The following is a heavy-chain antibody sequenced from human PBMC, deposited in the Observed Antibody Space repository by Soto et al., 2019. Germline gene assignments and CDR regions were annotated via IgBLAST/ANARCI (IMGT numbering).Heavy chain of an antibody. J-gene: IGHJ6*03. Sequence: ASVKVSCKASGYTFTGYYMHWVRQATGQGLEWMGWMNPNSGNTGYAQKFQGRVTMTRNTSISTAYMELSSLRSEDTAVYYCARGLQTSRSGDYYMDVWGKGTTVTVSS. CDR2: MNPNSGNT. CDR1: GYTFTGYY. CDR3: ARGLQTSRSGDYYMDV. D-gene: IGHD6-19*01. V-gene: IGHV1-8*02.